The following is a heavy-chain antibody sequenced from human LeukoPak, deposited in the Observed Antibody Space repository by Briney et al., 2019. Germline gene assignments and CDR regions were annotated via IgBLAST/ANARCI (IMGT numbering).Heavy chain of an antibody. J-gene: IGHJ4*02. CDR1: GFTFSSYS. V-gene: IGHV3-21*01. D-gene: IGHD3-22*01. CDR2: ISSSSSYI. CDR3: ASGYDSSGYYYNY. Sequence: NPGGSLRLSCAASGFTFSSYSMNWVRQAPGKGLEWVSSISSSSSYIYYADSVKGRFTISRDNAKNSLYLQMNSLRAEDTAVYYCASGYDSSGYYYNYWGQGTLVTVSS.